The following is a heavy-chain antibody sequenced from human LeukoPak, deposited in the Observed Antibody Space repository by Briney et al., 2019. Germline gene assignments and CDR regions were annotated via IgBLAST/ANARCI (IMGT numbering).Heavy chain of an antibody. CDR1: GFTFSSYA. CDR3: ARGGSSSWYGGGYYFDY. D-gene: IGHD6-13*01. V-gene: IGHV3-30-3*01. Sequence: GGSLRLSCAASGFTFSSYAMHWVRQAPGKGLEWVAVISYDGSNKYYADSVKGRFTISRDNSKNTLYLQMNSLRAEDTAVYYCARGGSSSWYGGGYYFDYWGQGTLVTVSS. J-gene: IGHJ4*02. CDR2: ISYDGSNK.